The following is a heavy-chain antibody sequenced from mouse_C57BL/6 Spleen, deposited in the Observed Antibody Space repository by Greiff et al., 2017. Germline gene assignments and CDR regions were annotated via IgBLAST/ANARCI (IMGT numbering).Heavy chain of an antibody. Sequence: VQRVESGPGLVQPSQSLSITCTVSGFSLTSYGVHWVRQSPGKGLEWLGVIWRGGSTDYNAAFMSRLSITKDNSKSQVFFKMNSLQADDTAIYYCAKGPDYYGSSYGAMDYWGQGTSVTVSS. V-gene: IGHV2-5*01. CDR1: GFSLTSYG. CDR2: IWRGGST. CDR3: AKGPDYYGSSYGAMDY. D-gene: IGHD1-1*01. J-gene: IGHJ4*01.